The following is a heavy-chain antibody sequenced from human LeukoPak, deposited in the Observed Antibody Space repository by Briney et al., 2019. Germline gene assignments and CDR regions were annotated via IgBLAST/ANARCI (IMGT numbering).Heavy chain of an antibody. CDR2: ISSSSSYI. J-gene: IGHJ6*03. Sequence: GGSLRLSCAASGFTFSSYSMNWVRQAPGKGLEWVSSISSSSSYIYYADSVKGRFTISRDNAKNSLYLQMNSLRAEDAAVYYCARDSGDIVVVPAVSMDVWGKGTTVTISS. CDR1: GFTFSSYS. V-gene: IGHV3-21*01. CDR3: ARDSGDIVVVPAVSMDV. D-gene: IGHD2-2*01.